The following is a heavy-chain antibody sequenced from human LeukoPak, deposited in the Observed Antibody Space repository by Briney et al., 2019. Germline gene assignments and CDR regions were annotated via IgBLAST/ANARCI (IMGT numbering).Heavy chain of an antibody. CDR3: ARDSYDILTGYYSAAGLLDY. J-gene: IGHJ4*02. D-gene: IGHD3-9*01. CDR2: ISAYNGNT. V-gene: IGHV1-18*01. Sequence: GASVKVSCKASGYTFTSYGISWVRQAPGQGLEWMGWISAYNGNTNYAQKLQGRVTMTTDTSTSTAYMELRSLRSDDTAVYYCARDSYDILTGYYSAAGLLDYWGQGTLVTVSS. CDR1: GYTFTSYG.